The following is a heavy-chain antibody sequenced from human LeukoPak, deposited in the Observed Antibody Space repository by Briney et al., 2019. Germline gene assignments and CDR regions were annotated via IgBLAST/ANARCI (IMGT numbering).Heavy chain of an antibody. D-gene: IGHD3-10*01. Sequence: PGGTLRLSCAASGFTFSSYGMSWVRQAPGKGLEWVSAISGIGISTYYADSVKGRFTISRDNAKNSLYLQMNSLRTEDTAVYYCTRDPRVLDYWGQGTLVTVSS. CDR2: ISGIGIST. J-gene: IGHJ4*02. V-gene: IGHV3-23*01. CDR3: TRDPRVLDY. CDR1: GFTFSSYG.